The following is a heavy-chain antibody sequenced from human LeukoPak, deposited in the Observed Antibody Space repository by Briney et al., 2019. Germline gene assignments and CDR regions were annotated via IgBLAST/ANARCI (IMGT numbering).Heavy chain of an antibody. Sequence: GGSLRLSYAASGFSFSDYSMNWVRQAPGKGLEWVSFISSYSTYIYYADSLKGRFTISRDNAKNSLYLQMNSLRAEDTAVYYCARDSFAGYDSGGYSSYDYWGQGTLVTVSS. CDR3: ARDSFAGYDSGGYSSYDY. J-gene: IGHJ4*02. CDR2: ISSYSTYI. CDR1: GFSFSDYS. V-gene: IGHV3-21*01. D-gene: IGHD3-22*01.